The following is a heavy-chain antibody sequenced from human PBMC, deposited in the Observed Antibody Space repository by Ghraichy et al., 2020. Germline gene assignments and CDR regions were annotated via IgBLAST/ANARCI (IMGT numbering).Heavy chain of an antibody. CDR1: GGSISSYY. CDR3: ASIAVAGDTKIDY. J-gene: IGHJ4*02. CDR2: IYYTGNT. D-gene: IGHD6-19*01. Sequence: SETLSLTCSVSGGSISSYYWSWIRHPPRNVLELIGYIYYTGNTNYNPSLKSRVTISVDTSKNQFSLKLSSVTAADTAVYYCASIAVAGDTKIDYWGQGTLVTVSS. V-gene: IGHV4-59*01.